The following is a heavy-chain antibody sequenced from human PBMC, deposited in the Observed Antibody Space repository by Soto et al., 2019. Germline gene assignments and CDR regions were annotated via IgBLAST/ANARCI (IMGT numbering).Heavy chain of an antibody. CDR1: GFTFSSYA. CDR2: ISGSGGST. Sequence: GGSLRLSCAASGFTFSSYAMSWVRQAPGKGLEWVSAISGSGGSTYYAGSVKGRFTISRDNSKNTLYLQMNSLRAEDTAVYYCAKSRYGDYAEYFQHWGQGTLVTVSS. D-gene: IGHD4-17*01. J-gene: IGHJ1*01. V-gene: IGHV3-23*01. CDR3: AKSRYGDYAEYFQH.